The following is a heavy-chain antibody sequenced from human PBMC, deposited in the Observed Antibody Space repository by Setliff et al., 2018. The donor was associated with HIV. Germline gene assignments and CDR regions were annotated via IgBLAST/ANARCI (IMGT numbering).Heavy chain of an antibody. Sequence: GGSLRLSCITSGFTFGDYAMSWFRQAPGKGLEWISFIRSKTDGGTTDYAAPVKGRFTISRDDSKNTLYLQMNSLKTEDTAVYYCTTDLGGSYHGWNYWGQGTLVT. CDR3: TTDLGGSYHGWNY. D-gene: IGHD1-26*01. CDR1: GFTFGDYA. J-gene: IGHJ4*02. V-gene: IGHV3-49*03. CDR2: IRSKTDGGTT.